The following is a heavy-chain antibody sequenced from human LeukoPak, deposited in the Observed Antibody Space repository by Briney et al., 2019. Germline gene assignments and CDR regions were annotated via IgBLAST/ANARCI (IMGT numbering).Heavy chain of an antibody. CDR1: GYTFTGYY. V-gene: IGHV1-2*02. Sequence: ASVKVSCKASGYTFTGYYMHWVRQAPEQGLEWMGWINPNSGGTNYAQKFQGRVTMTRDTSISTAYMELSRLRSDDTAVYYCASPGTYYDSEEAFDIWGQGTMVTVSS. CDR3: ASPGTYYDSEEAFDI. D-gene: IGHD3-22*01. J-gene: IGHJ3*02. CDR2: INPNSGGT.